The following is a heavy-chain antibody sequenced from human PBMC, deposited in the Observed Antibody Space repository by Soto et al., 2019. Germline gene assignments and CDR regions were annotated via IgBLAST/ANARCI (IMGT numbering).Heavy chain of an antibody. CDR2: ISSNGGST. V-gene: IGHV3-64D*06. Sequence: PGGSLRLSCSASGFTFSSYAMHWVRQAPGKGLEYVSAISSNGGSTYYAGSVKGRFTISRDNSKNTLYLQMSSLRAEDTAVYYCVKERVYEGSSTHAFDIWGQGTMVTVSS. CDR3: VKERVYEGSSTHAFDI. D-gene: IGHD6-6*01. CDR1: GFTFSSYA. J-gene: IGHJ3*02.